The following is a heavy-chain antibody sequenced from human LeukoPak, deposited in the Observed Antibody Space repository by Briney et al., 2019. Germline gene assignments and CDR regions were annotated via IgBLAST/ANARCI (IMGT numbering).Heavy chain of an antibody. D-gene: IGHD3-9*01. CDR1: GNTRTQLF. Sequence: ASVKVSCEVSGNTRTQLFIHWVRQAPGKGLEWMGGFDPEDAETIYAQKFQGRVTVTEDTSTDTLYMELSSLRPEDAAVYYCATGMLTNNVFDIWGQGTMLTVSP. V-gene: IGHV1-24*01. CDR2: FDPEDAET. J-gene: IGHJ3*02. CDR3: ATGMLTNNVFDI.